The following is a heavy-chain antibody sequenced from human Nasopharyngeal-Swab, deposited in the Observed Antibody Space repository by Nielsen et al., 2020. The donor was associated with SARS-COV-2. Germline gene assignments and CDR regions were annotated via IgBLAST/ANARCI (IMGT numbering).Heavy chain of an antibody. J-gene: IGHJ6*03. CDR2: ISYDGSNK. CDR3: ARDPRSLYYMDV. V-gene: IGHV3-30-3*01. Sequence: GGSLRLSCAASGFTFSSYAMHWVRQAPGKGLEWVAVISYDGSNKYYADSVKGRFTISRDNSKNTLYLQMNSLRAEDTAVYYCARDPRSLYYMDVWGKGTTVTVSS. CDR1: GFTFSSYA.